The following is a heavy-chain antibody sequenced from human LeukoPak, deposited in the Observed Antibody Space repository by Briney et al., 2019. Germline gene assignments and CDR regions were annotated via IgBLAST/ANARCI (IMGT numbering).Heavy chain of an antibody. J-gene: IGHJ5*02. CDR2: IIPIFGTA. D-gene: IGHD2-2*01. CDR3: ARLFTPRYCSTTSCYWKGWFDP. CDR1: GGTFSSYA. V-gene: IGHV1-69*01. Sequence: SVKVSCKASGGTFSSYAISWVRQAPGQGLEWMGGIIPIFGTANYAQKFQGRVTITADESTSTAYMELSSLRSEDTAVYYCARLFTPRYCSTTSCYWKGWFDPWGQGTLVTVSS.